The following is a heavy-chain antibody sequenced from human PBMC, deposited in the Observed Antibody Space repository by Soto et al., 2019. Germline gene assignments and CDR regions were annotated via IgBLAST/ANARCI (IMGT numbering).Heavy chain of an antibody. CDR3: ARYDVVRGVRGMDV. D-gene: IGHD3-10*01. J-gene: IGHJ6*02. CDR2: IGTAGDT. CDR1: GFTFSSYD. V-gene: IGHV3-13*01. Sequence: PGGSLRLSCAASGFTFSSYDMHWVRQATGKGLEWVSAIGTAGDTYYPGSVKGRFTISRENAKNSLYLQMNSLRAEDTAVYYCARYDVVRGVRGMDVWGQVYTVTVS.